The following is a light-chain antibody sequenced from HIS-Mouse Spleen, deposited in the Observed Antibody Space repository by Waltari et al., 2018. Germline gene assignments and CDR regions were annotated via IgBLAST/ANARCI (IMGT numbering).Light chain of an antibody. CDR1: SRDVGCYIY. V-gene: IGLV2-14*03. Sequence: QSALTHPASVSGAPVQSITISCTGTSRDVGCYIYVSWSQQHPGKAPKLMIYDVSHRPSGVSNRFSGSKSGNTASLTISGLQAEDEADYYCSSYTSSSTLRYVFGTGTKVTVL. CDR2: DVS. J-gene: IGLJ1*01. CDR3: SSYTSSSTLRYV.